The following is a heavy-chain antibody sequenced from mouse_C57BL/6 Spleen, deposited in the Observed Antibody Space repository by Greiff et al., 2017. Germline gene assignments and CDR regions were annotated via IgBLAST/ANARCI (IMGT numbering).Heavy chain of an antibody. CDR3: ARGGTAQALYYFDY. CDR1: GFTFSSYA. Sequence: EVHLVESGGGLVKPGGSLKLSCAASGFTFSSYAMSWVRQTPEKRLEWVATISDGGSYTYYPDNVKGRFTISRDNAKNNLYLQMSHLKSEDTAMYYCARGGTAQALYYFDYWGQGTTLTVSS. CDR2: ISDGGSYT. J-gene: IGHJ2*01. D-gene: IGHD3-2*02. V-gene: IGHV5-4*01.